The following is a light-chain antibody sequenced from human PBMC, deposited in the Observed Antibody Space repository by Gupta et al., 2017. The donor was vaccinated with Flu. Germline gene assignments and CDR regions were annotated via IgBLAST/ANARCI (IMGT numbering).Light chain of an antibody. Sequence: TSSDVGGYNYVSWYQQHPGKAPKLMIYDVSKRPSGVPDRFSGFKSGNTASLTISGLQAEDEADYYCCSYAGSYTGVFGTGTKVTVL. CDR1: SSDVGGYNY. V-gene: IGLV2-11*01. CDR2: DVS. CDR3: CSYAGSYTGV. J-gene: IGLJ1*01.